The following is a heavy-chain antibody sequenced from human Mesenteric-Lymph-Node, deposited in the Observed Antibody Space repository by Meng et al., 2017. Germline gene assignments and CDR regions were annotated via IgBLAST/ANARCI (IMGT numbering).Heavy chain of an antibody. CDR2: INPKSGGT. V-gene: IGHV1-2*02. CDR1: GYIFTDYY. D-gene: IGHD6-13*01. J-gene: IGHJ3*02. CDR3: ASFKDIAGAANTAFDI. Sequence: GESLKISCKASGYIFTDYYMHWLRQAPGQGLEWMGWINPKSGGTNYAQKFQGRVTMTRDTSISTAYMELSRLTSDDTAVFFCASFKDIAGAANTAFDIWGQGTMVTVSS.